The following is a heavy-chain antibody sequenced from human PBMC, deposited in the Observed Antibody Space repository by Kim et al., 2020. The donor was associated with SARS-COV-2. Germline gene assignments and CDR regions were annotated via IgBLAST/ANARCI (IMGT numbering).Heavy chain of an antibody. V-gene: IGHV4-61*02. J-gene: IGHJ6*02. Sequence: SETLSLTCTVSGGSISSGSYYWSWIRQPAGKGLEWIGRIYTSGSTNYNPSLKSRVTISVDTSKNQFSLKLSSVTAADTAVYYCARAPFYDSSGYYYSVYYYGMDVWGQGTTFTVSS. CDR1: GGSISSGSYY. CDR3: ARAPFYDSSGYYYSVYYYGMDV. CDR2: IYTSGST. D-gene: IGHD3-22*01.